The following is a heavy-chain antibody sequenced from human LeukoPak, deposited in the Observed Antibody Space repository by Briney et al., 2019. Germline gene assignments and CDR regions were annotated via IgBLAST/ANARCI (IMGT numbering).Heavy chain of an antibody. CDR2: ISSSSSYI. J-gene: IGHJ6*02. D-gene: IGHD4-17*01. CDR1: GFTFSSYS. CDR3: ARDGYGDYHNDYYYYYGMDV. Sequence: GGSLRLSCAASGFTFSSYSMNWVRQAPGRGLEWVSSISSSSSYIYYADSVKGRFTISRDNAKNSLYLQMNSLRAEDTAVYYCARDGYGDYHNDYYYYYGMDVWGQGTTVTVSS. V-gene: IGHV3-21*01.